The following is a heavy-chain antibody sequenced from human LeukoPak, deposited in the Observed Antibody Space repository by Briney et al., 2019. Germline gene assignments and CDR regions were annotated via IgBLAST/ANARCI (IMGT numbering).Heavy chain of an antibody. CDR3: ARRDYDILTGLTNRAFDI. V-gene: IGHV1-69*04. CDR1: GGTFSSYA. Sequence: ASVKVSCKASGGTFSSYAISWVRQAPGQGLEWMGRIIPILGIANYAQKFQGRVTITADKSTSTAYMELSSLRSEDTAVYCCARRDYDILTGLTNRAFDIWGQGTMVTVSS. CDR2: IIPILGIA. J-gene: IGHJ3*02. D-gene: IGHD3-9*01.